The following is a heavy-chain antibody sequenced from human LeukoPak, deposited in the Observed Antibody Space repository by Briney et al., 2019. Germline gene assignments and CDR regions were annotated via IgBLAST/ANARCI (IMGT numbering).Heavy chain of an antibody. J-gene: IGHJ4*02. CDR1: GDSISSSSYY. CDR3: ARQTWRSDRNYFDY. CDR2: VYHSGST. V-gene: IGHV4-39*01. D-gene: IGHD3-16*02. Sequence: PSETLSLTCTVSGDSISSSSYYWGWIRQPPGKGLEWIGSVYHSGSTYHTPSLKSRVTISVDTSNNRFSLKLNSVTAADTAVYYCARQTWRSDRNYFDYWGQGTLVIVSS.